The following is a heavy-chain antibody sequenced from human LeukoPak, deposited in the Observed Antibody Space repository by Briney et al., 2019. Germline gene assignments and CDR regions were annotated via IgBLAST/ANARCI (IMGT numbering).Heavy chain of an antibody. CDR1: GYTFTSYG. CDR3: ARVHPLGEVDQT. CDR2: ISAYNGNT. J-gene: IGHJ5*02. V-gene: IGHV1-18*01. D-gene: IGHD3-16*01. Sequence: GAPVKVSCKASGYTFTSYGISWVQQAPGQGLEWMGWISAYNGNTNYAQKLQGRVTMTTDTSTSTAYMELRSLRSDDTAVYYCARVHPLGEVDQTWGQGTLVTVSS.